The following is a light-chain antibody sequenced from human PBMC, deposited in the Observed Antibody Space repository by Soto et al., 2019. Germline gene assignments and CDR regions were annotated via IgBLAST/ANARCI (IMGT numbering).Light chain of an antibody. V-gene: IGLV2-14*01. Sequence: QSVLTQPASVSGSPGQSITISCTGTGSDVGGYNYVSWYQQHPGKAPKVMIYDVSNRPSGVSNRFSGSKSGNTASLTISGLQAEDEADYYCSSYTSASTPLVFGGGTSSPS. CDR1: GSDVGGYNY. CDR2: DVS. CDR3: SSYTSASTPLV. J-gene: IGLJ2*01.